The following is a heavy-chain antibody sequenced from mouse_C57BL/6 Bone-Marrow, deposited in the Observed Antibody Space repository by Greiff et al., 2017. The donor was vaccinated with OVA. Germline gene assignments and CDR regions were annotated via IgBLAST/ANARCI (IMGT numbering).Heavy chain of an antibody. J-gene: IGHJ3*01. D-gene: IGHD2-1*01. Sequence: DVMLVESGGGLVKPGGSLKLSCAASGFTFSDYGMHWVRQAPEKGLEWVAYISSGSSTIYYADTVKGRFTISRDNAKNTLFLQMTSLRSEDTAMYYCARPRYYGNFAWFAYWGQGTLVTVSA. CDR1: GFTFSDYG. CDR2: ISSGSSTI. CDR3: ARPRYYGNFAWFAY. V-gene: IGHV5-17*01.